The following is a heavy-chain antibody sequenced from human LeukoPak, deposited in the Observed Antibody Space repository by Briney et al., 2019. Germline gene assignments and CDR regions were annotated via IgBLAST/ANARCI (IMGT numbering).Heavy chain of an antibody. Sequence: GGSLRLSCAASGFTLSNYPMGWVRQAPVKGLEWLSAIGEEKSGSWTKSADSVKGRFTISRDNSKNTLYLQMNSPRAEDTAVYYCAKDPVVPAAIDAFDIWGQGTMVTVSS. CDR2: IGEEKSGSWT. CDR1: GFTLSNYP. V-gene: IGHV3-23*01. J-gene: IGHJ3*02. CDR3: AKDPVVPAAIDAFDI. D-gene: IGHD2-2*02.